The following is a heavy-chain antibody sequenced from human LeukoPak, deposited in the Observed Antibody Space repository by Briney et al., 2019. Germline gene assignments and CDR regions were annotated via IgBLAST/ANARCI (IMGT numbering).Heavy chain of an antibody. CDR1: GCTFTSNA. CDR3: AREGPTYYDSSGYYYVEDDYMDV. V-gene: IGHV1-69*10. CDR2: IIPIFGIA. D-gene: IGHD3-22*01. J-gene: IGHJ6*03. Sequence: SVKVSCKASGCTFTSNAKNWVRQPPGQGLEWMGGIIPIFGIANYAQKFQDRVTITADKSTSTTYMELSNLRTDDTAAYYCAREGPTYYDSSGYYYVEDDYMDVWGKGTTVTVSS.